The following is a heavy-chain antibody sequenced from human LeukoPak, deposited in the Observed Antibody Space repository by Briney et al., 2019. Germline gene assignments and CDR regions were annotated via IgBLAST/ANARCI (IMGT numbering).Heavy chain of an antibody. CDR3: ASRQYYYGSGSYYNWFDP. CDR2: INHSGST. CDR1: GGSFSGYY. Sequence: TSETLSLTCAVYGGSFSGYYWSWIRQPPGKGLEWIGEINHSGSTNYNPSLKSRVTISVDTSKNQFSLKLSSVTAADTAVYYCASRQYYYGSGSYYNWFDPWGQGTLVTASS. V-gene: IGHV4-34*01. J-gene: IGHJ5*02. D-gene: IGHD3-10*01.